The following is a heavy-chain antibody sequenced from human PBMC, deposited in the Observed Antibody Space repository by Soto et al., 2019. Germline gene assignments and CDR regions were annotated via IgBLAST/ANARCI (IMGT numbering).Heavy chain of an antibody. Sequence: ASVKVSCKASGYTFTSYAMHWVRQAPGQRLEWKGWINAGNGNTKYSQKFQGRVTITRDTSASTAYMELSSLRAEDTAVYYCAKGEVVTAGYGMDVWGQGTTVTVSS. V-gene: IGHV1-3*01. CDR3: AKGEVVTAGYGMDV. CDR1: GYTFTSYA. D-gene: IGHD2-15*01. J-gene: IGHJ6*02. CDR2: INAGNGNT.